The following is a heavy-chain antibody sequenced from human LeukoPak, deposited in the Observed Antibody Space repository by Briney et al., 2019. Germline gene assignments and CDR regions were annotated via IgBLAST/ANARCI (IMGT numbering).Heavy chain of an antibody. Sequence: SVKVSCKASGGTFSSYAISWVRQAPGQGLEWMGGIIPIFGTANYAQKFQGRVTITADGSTSTAYMELSSLRSEDTAVYYCARASADYDPLTWFDPWGQGTLVTVSS. CDR1: GGTFSSYA. V-gene: IGHV1-69*13. CDR3: ARASADYDPLTWFDP. D-gene: IGHD3-16*01. CDR2: IIPIFGTA. J-gene: IGHJ5*02.